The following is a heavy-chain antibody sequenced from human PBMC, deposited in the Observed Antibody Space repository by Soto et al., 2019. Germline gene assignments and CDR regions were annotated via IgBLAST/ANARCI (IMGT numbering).Heavy chain of an antibody. CDR2: INHSGST. Sequence: QVQLQQWGAGLLQPSETLSLTCAVYGGSFSGYYWSWIRQPPGQGLEWIGEINHSGSTNYNPSLKSRVTISVDTSKNQFSLKLSSVTAADTAVYYCARRDPKYCSSTSCLDYWGQGTLVTVSS. CDR3: ARRDPKYCSSTSCLDY. CDR1: GGSFSGYY. V-gene: IGHV4-34*01. J-gene: IGHJ4*02. D-gene: IGHD2-2*01.